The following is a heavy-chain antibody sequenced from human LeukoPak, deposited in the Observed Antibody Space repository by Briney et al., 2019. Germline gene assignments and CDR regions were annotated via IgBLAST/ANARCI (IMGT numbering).Heavy chain of an antibody. J-gene: IGHJ4*02. CDR2: MSGSGGNT. Sequence: PGGSLRLSCAASGFTLSSYAVSWVRQAPGKGLEWVSGMSGSGGNTYYADSVKGRFTISRDISKNTLYLQMNSLRAEDTALYYCAKDPGGYSYGFDYWGQGTLVTVSS. CDR1: GFTLSSYA. D-gene: IGHD5-18*01. V-gene: IGHV3-23*01. CDR3: AKDPGGYSYGFDY.